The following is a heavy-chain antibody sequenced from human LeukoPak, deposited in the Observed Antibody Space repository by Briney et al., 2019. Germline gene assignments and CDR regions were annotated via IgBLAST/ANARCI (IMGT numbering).Heavy chain of an antibody. CDR1: GFTFSSYW. D-gene: IGHD3-9*01. Sequence: GGSLRLSCAASGFTFSSYWMHWVRQAPGKGLLWVARINGAQSDTIYADSVKGRFTISRDNSKNTLYLQMNSLRAEDTAVYYCAKDMRFDWTPYYFDYWGQGTLVTVSS. V-gene: IGHV3-74*01. CDR3: AKDMRFDWTPYYFDY. CDR2: INGAQSDT. J-gene: IGHJ4*02.